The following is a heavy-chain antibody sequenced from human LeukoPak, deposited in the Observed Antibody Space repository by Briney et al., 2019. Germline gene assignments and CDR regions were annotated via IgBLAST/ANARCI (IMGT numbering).Heavy chain of an antibody. CDR3: ASAYSGMVRGVITSTEF. CDR1: GHTFTGYY. D-gene: IGHD3-10*01. CDR2: INPNSGGT. V-gene: IGHV1-2*06. J-gene: IGHJ4*02. Sequence: ASVKVSCKASGHTFTGYYMHWVRQAPGQGLEWMGRINPNSGGTNYAQKFQGRVTMTRDTSISTAYMELSRLRSDDTAVYYCASAYSGMVRGVITSTEFWGQGTLVTVSS.